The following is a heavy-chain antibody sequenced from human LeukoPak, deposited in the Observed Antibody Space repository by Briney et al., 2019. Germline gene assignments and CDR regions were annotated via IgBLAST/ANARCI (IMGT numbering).Heavy chain of an antibody. J-gene: IGHJ6*03. CDR3: AREGIGRYYYYYYMDV. D-gene: IGHD1-1*01. CDR2: ISNSGSTI. CDR1: GFTFSTYE. Sequence: GGSLRLSCAASGFTFSTYEMNWVRQAPGKGLEWVSYISNSGSTIYYADSVKGRFTISRDNAKNSLYLQMNSLRAEDTAVYYCAREGIGRYYYYYYMDVWGKGTTVTISS. V-gene: IGHV3-48*03.